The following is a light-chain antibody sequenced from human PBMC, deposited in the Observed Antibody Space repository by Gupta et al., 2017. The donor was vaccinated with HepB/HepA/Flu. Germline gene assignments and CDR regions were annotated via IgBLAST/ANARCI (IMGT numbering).Light chain of an antibody. CDR3: QLNDGSSKYT. CDR1: QSVKRNH. J-gene: IGKJ2*01. V-gene: IGKV3-20*01. Sequence: EIVLTQSPGTLSLSPGERATLSCRASQSVKRNHKVWYQQKPGQAPRLLIYGACSRDTGIPDRFSGGGLGKDFTLTISRREPEDFAVYYCQLNDGSSKYTLGPRTKLEIK. CDR2: GAC.